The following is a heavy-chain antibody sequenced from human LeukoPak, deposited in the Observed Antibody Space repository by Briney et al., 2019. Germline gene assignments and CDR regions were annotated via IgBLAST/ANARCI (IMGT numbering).Heavy chain of an antibody. Sequence: GGSLRLSCAAPGFTVSSNYMSWVRQAPGKGLEWVSVIYSGGRTYYADSVKGRFTISRDNSENTLYLQMNSLRVEDTAVYYCARVPTGYSSAWYSFDYWGQGTLVTVSS. CDR3: ARVPTGYSSAWYSFDY. D-gene: IGHD6-19*01. CDR2: IYSGGRT. CDR1: GFTVSSNY. V-gene: IGHV3-66*01. J-gene: IGHJ4*02.